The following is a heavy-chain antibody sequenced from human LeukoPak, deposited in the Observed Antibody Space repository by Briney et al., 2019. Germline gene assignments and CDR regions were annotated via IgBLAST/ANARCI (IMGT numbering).Heavy chain of an antibody. CDR1: GFTVSSNY. CDR2: IYSNNIT. CDR3: AKDGGLWVSAHWGDS. V-gene: IGHV3-53*01. Sequence: GGSLRLSCAASGFTVSSNYMSWVRQAPGKGLEWVSVIYSNNITYYADSAKGRFTISRDNSKNTLYLQMNSLRAEDTAVYYCAKDGGLWVSAHWGDSWGRGTLVTVSS. J-gene: IGHJ4*02. D-gene: IGHD7-27*01.